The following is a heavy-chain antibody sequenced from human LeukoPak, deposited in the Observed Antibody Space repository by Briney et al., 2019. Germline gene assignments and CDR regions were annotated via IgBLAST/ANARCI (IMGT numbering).Heavy chain of an antibody. J-gene: IGHJ4*02. CDR1: GFTFSNYW. CDR3: ARADSYGSILDY. V-gene: IGHV3-7*04. CDR2: IDQDGSAE. D-gene: IGHD5-18*01. Sequence: RSGGSLRLSCAASGFTFSNYWMSWVRQSPGRGLEWVANIDQDGSAEYYVDSVGGRFTVSRDNAKNSLNLQIDSLRAEDTAVYYCARADSYGSILDYWGRGTLVTVSS.